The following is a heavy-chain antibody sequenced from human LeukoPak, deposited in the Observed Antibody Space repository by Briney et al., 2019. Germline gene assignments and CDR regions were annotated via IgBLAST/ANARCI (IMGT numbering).Heavy chain of an antibody. Sequence: GGSLRLSCAASGFTFSNFGMHWVRQTPGKGLEWVAFIQYDGNNKYYADSVKGRFTISRDNAKRSVYLQMNSLGVEDTAVYYCARDIHSVAFDIWGQGTMVTVSS. J-gene: IGHJ3*02. V-gene: IGHV3-30*02. CDR2: IQYDGNNK. CDR3: ARDIHSVAFDI. CDR1: GFTFSNFG.